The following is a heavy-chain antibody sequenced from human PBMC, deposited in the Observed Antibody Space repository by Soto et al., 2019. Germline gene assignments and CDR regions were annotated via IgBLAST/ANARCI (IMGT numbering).Heavy chain of an antibody. J-gene: IGHJ4*02. Sequence: ASVKVSCTASGYTFTSYYMHWVRQAPGQGLEWMGIINPSGGSTSYAQKFQGRVTMTRDTSTSTVYMELSSLRSEDTAVYYCARDRVGYGDYGYFDYWGQGTLVTVSS. CDR3: ARDRVGYGDYGYFDY. V-gene: IGHV1-46*03. D-gene: IGHD4-17*01. CDR2: INPSGGST. CDR1: GYTFTSYY.